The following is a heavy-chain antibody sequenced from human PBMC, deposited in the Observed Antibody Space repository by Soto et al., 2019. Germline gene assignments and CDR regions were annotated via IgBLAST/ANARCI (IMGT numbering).Heavy chain of an antibody. CDR3: TRAPVNMVTTDDKETSGVTA. V-gene: IGHV4-30-4*08. Sequence: ALSLTCTVSGDSITSGRHYWSWIRQPPGKGLECIGYIFYSENTCYHPSLKSRVTISVDTSKNQFSLKLSSVTAACTALYSCTRAPVNMVTTDDKETSGVTAWGKGTWSP. CDR1: GDSITSGRHY. J-gene: IGHJ4*01. D-gene: IGHD2-21*02. CDR2: IFYSENT.